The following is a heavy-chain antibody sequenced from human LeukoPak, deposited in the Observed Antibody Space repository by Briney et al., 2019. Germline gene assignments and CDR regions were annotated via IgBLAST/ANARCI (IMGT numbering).Heavy chain of an antibody. J-gene: IGHJ4*02. V-gene: IGHV3-11*01. D-gene: IGHD6-19*01. CDR1: AFTFSDYY. CDR3: ARGKSAVAGTEDY. Sequence: GGSLRLSCAASAFTFSDYYMSWIRQAPGKGLEWVSYISSSGSTIYYADSVKGRFPISRKNAKNSLYLQKNSLRAEDTAVYYCARGKSAVAGTEDYWGQGTLVTVSS. CDR2: ISSSGSTI.